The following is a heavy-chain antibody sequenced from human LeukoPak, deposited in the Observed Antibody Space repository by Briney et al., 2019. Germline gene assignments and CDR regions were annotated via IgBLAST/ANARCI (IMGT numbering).Heavy chain of an antibody. CDR1: GGSLTDYY. CDR2: INHSGST. V-gene: IGHV4-34*01. Sequence: SETLSLTCAVYGGSLTDYYWAWIRQPPGKGLEGIGEINHSGSTNYSPSLKSRGTISLDTSNNQFFLKLNSVTAADTAVYYCAREDWYFDLWGRGTLVTVSS. CDR3: AREDWYFDL. J-gene: IGHJ2*01.